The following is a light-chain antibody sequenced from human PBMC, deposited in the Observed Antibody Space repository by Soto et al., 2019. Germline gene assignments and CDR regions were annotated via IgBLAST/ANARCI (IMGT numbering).Light chain of an antibody. CDR2: GVS. Sequence: QSALTQPASVSGSPGQSITISCAGTSSDIGGSNYVSWYQQHPGKAPKLMIYGVSNRPSGVSNRFSGSKSGDTASLTISGLQAEDEADYFCYSARSSGSTFYVFGNGTKLTVL. J-gene: IGLJ1*01. CDR3: YSARSSGSTFYV. CDR1: SSDIGGSNY. V-gene: IGLV2-14*03.